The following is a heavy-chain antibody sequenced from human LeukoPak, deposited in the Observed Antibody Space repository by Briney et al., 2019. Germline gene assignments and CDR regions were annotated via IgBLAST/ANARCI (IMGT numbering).Heavy chain of an antibody. Sequence: GGSLRLSCSASGFTFSSYGMHWVRQAPGKGLEYASAISSNGGSTYYADSVKGRFTISRDNSKNTLYLQMSSLRAEDTALYYCVLVTFDYWGQGPLVTVSS. CDR2: ISSNGGST. CDR1: GFTFSSYG. J-gene: IGHJ4*02. V-gene: IGHV3-64D*06. D-gene: IGHD4-11*01. CDR3: VLVTFDY.